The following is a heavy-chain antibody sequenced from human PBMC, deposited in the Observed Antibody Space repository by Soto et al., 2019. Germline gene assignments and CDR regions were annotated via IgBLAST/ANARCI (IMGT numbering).Heavy chain of an antibody. CDR3: AKDNTANAD. J-gene: IGHJ4*02. D-gene: IGHD5-18*01. V-gene: IGHV3-23*01. CDR2: ISGSGGST. CDR1: GFTFGGSA. Sequence: GGSLRLSCAASGFTFGGSAMHWVRQAPGKGLEWVSAISGSGGSTYYADSVKGRFTISRDNSKNTLYLQMNSLRAEDTAVYYCAKDNTANADWGQGTLVTVSS.